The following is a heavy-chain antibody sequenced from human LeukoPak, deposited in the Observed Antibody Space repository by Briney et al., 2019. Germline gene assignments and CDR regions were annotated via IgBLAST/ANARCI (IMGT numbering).Heavy chain of an antibody. J-gene: IGHJ3*02. D-gene: IGHD3-3*01. CDR2: IYPGDSDT. V-gene: IGHV5-51*01. Sequence: GEALQISCNGSGSSFTSYWIGWGRPLPGKGVGWMGIIYPGDSDTRYSPSFQGQVTISADKSISTAYLQWSSLKASDTAMYYCASPTPTYYDFWSGYPTTDAFDIWGQGTMVTVSS. CDR1: GSSFTSYW. CDR3: ASPTPTYYDFWSGYPTTDAFDI.